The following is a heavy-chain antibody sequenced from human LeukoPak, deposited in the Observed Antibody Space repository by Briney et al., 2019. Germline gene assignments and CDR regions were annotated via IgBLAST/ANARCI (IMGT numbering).Heavy chain of an antibody. Sequence: PGGSLRLSCAASGFTFSSYAMSWVRQAPGKGLEWVSAISGSGGSTYYADSVKGRFTISRDNSKNTLYLQMNSLRAEDTAVYYCAKDGTVGVIAGPVFDYWGQGTLVTVSS. CDR3: AKDGTVGVIAGPVFDY. D-gene: IGHD2-21*01. J-gene: IGHJ4*02. CDR1: GFTFSSYA. V-gene: IGHV3-23*01. CDR2: ISGSGGST.